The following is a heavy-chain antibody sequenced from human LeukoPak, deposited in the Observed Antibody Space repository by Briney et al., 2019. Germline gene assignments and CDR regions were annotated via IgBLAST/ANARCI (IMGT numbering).Heavy chain of an antibody. CDR1: GGSISSSSYY. Sequence: SETLSLTCTVSGGSISSSSYYWGWIRQPPGKGLEWIGSIYYSGSTYYNPSLKSRVTISVDTSKNQFSLKLSSVTAADTAVYYCARDGGSYGFDYWGQGTLVTVSS. V-gene: IGHV4-39*07. D-gene: IGHD1-26*01. J-gene: IGHJ4*02. CDR3: ARDGGSYGFDY. CDR2: IYYSGST.